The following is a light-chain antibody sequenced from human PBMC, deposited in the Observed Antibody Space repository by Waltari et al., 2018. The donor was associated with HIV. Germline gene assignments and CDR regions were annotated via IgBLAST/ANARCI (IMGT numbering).Light chain of an antibody. CDR2: GAS. Sequence: EVVMTQSPATLSVSPGDRATLSCRASQNIANNFTWNQQKPGQPPSLLIFGASTRATGIPARFSGSGSGTEFTLTISSLQSEDFAVYYCQQYNKWPWTFGQGTRVEIK. CDR3: QQYNKWPWT. J-gene: IGKJ1*01. CDR1: QNIANN. V-gene: IGKV3-15*01.